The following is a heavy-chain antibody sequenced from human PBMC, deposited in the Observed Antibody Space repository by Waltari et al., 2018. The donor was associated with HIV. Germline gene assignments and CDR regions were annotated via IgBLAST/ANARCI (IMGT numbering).Heavy chain of an antibody. CDR1: GYTVTSQG. Sequence: QVQLVQSGPEVKMPGASVQLSVKASGYTVTSQGICWVRQAPGQVLEWMGWISSYNGHTNYAQKLQGRVTMTTDTSTSTAYMDLRSLRSDDTAFYYCARALWSGYYTPYYFDYWGQGTLVTVSS. V-gene: IGHV1-18*01. CDR3: ARALWSGYYTPYYFDY. D-gene: IGHD3-3*01. CDR2: ISSYNGHT. J-gene: IGHJ4*02.